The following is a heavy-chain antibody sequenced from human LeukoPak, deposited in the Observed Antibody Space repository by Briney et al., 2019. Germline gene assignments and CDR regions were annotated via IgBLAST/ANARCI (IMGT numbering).Heavy chain of an antibody. V-gene: IGHV3-23*01. D-gene: IGHD3-22*01. CDR2: ISGSGGST. Sequence: GGSLRLSCAASGFPFSSYAMSWVRQAPGKGLEWVSAISGSGGSTYYADSVRGRFTISRDNSKNTLYLQMNSLRAEDTAVYYCAKDPVVGRITMIDIHYWGQGTLFTVSS. CDR3: AKDPVVGRITMIDIHY. CDR1: GFPFSSYA. J-gene: IGHJ4*02.